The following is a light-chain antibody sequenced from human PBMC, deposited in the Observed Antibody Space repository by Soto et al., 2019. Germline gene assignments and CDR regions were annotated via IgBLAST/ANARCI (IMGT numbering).Light chain of an antibody. CDR3: QQRSNLPWT. Sequence: ETVLTQSPATLSVSSGERPTRSYRASQSVSSNLAWYQQRPGQAPRLLIYGVSARATGIPARFSGSGSATEFTLTISSLQSEDFAVYYCQQRSNLPWTFGQGTKVDIK. CDR2: GVS. CDR1: QSVSSN. J-gene: IGKJ1*01. V-gene: IGKV3-15*01.